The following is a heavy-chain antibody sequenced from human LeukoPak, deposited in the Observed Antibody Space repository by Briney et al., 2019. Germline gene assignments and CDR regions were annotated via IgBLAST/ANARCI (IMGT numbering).Heavy chain of an antibody. CDR2: ISYDGSNK. V-gene: IGHV3-30*18. D-gene: IGHD2/OR15-2a*01. CDR1: GFTFSSYG. CDR3: AKDLSSPDAFDI. Sequence: PGGSLRLSCAASGFTFSSYGMHWVRQAPGKGLEWVAVISYDGSNKYYADSVKGRFTISRDNSKNTLYLQMNSLRAEDTAVYYCAKDLSSPDAFDIWGQGTMVTVSS. J-gene: IGHJ3*02.